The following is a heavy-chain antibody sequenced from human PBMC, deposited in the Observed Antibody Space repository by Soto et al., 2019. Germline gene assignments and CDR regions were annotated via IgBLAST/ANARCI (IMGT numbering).Heavy chain of an antibody. J-gene: IGHJ5*02. CDR2: ISAYNGNT. CDR3: ARRHCTNGVCYSRNWFDP. V-gene: IGHV1-18*01. D-gene: IGHD2-8*01. CDR1: GYTFTIYG. Sequence: GASVKVSCKASGYTFTIYGISWVRQAPGQGLEWMGWISAYNGNTNYAQKLQGRVTMTTDTSTSTAYMELRSLRSDDTAVYYCARRHCTNGVCYSRNWFDPWGQGTLVTVSS.